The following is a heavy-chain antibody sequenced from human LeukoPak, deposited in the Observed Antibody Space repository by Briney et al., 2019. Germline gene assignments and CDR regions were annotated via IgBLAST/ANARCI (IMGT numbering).Heavy chain of an antibody. CDR2: IKRDGTEE. CDR3: VKGAGWLADY. J-gene: IGHJ4*02. D-gene: IGHD6-19*01. Sequence: GGSLRLSCAASGFTFSSQGMIWVRQAPGKGLEWVATIKRDGTEELYLDSVKGRFTISRDNARNSLSLQMNSLRVEDTAVYYCVKGAGWLADYWGPGILVIVSS. CDR1: GFTFSSQG. V-gene: IGHV3-7*01.